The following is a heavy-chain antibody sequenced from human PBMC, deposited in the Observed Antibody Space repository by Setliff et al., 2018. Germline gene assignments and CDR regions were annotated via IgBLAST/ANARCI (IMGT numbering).Heavy chain of an antibody. CDR3: VRDLIAVFGVTMPIDASDL. V-gene: IGHV3-74*01. Sequence: GESLKISCAASGFTFSDYWMHWVRQVPGKGPVWVSRISADGSATEYADSVKGRFTITRDNAKNTLYLQMDSLRVEDTAVYYCVRDLIAVFGVTMPIDASDLWGQGTMVTVSS. CDR1: GFTFSDYW. D-gene: IGHD3-3*01. J-gene: IGHJ3*01. CDR2: ISADGSAT.